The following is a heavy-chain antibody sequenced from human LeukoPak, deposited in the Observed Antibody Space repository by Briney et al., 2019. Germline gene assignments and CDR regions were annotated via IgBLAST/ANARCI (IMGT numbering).Heavy chain of an antibody. CDR2: INPSGGST. D-gene: IGHD1-26*01. J-gene: IGHJ5*02. CDR1: GYSFTNYY. CDR3: ARDGGGGSYYNQHWFDP. V-gene: IGHV1-46*01. Sequence: GASVKVSCKASGYSFTNYYIHWVRQAPGQGLEWMGMINPSGGSTSYAQKFQGRVTMTRDTSTSTVYMELSSLRSEDTAVYYCARDGGGGSYYNQHWFDPWGQGTLVTVSS.